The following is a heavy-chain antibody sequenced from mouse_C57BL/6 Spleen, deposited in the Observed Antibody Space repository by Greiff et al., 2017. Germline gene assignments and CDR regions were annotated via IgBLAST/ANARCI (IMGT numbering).Heavy chain of an antibody. CDR1: GYSITSGYY. Sequence: EVQLQESGPGLVKPSQSLSLTCSVTGYSITSGYYWNWIRQFPGNKLEWMGYISYDGSNNYNPSLKNRISITRDTSKNQFFLKLNSVTTEDTATYYCARGYDYDDWFAYWGQGTLVTVSA. CDR2: ISYDGSN. D-gene: IGHD2-4*01. V-gene: IGHV3-6*01. CDR3: ARGYDYDDWFAY. J-gene: IGHJ3*01.